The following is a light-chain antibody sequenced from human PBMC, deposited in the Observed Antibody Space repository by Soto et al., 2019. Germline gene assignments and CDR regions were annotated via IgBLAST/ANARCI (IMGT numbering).Light chain of an antibody. CDR3: QHYGSSPFT. CDR1: QSASSSY. CDR2: GAS. Sequence: EIVLTQSPGTLSLSPGERATLSCRASQSASSSYLAWYQQKPGQAPRLLIYGASSRATGIPDRFSGSGSGTDFTLTISRLEPEDFAVYYCQHYGSSPFTFGPGTKVDIK. J-gene: IGKJ3*01. V-gene: IGKV3-20*01.